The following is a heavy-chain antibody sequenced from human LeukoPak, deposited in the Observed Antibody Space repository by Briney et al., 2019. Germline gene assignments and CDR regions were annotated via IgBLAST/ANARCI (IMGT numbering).Heavy chain of an antibody. V-gene: IGHV4-38-2*02. J-gene: IGHJ1*01. D-gene: IGHD3-22*01. CDR3: ARTVDSSCFSSFQH. CDR2: IYHTGST. Sequence: PSETLSLTCTVSGGSIINSYYWGWIRQPPGKGLEWIGSIYHTGSTYYNPSLKSRVTISLDTSKNQFSLKLNSVTAADTAVYFCARTVDSSCFSSFQHWGQGTLVTVSS. CDR1: GGSIINSYY.